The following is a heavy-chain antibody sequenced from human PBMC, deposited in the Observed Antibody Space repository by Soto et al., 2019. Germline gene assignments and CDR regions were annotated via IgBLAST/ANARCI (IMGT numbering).Heavy chain of an antibody. Sequence: VQLVESGGGLGQPGGSLRLSCAVSGFTLDDYTMHWVRQAPGKGLEWVSGVGWNGGDIVYADSVKGRFTVSRDNTRNSLYLEVNSLTTEDTAIYYCPKDRAVVVPVSTSYFHYYGLDVWGQGTTVTVS. V-gene: IGHV3-9*01. J-gene: IGHJ6*02. CDR1: GFTLDDYT. CDR2: VGWNGGDI. D-gene: IGHD2-2*01. CDR3: PKDRAVVVPVSTSYFHYYGLDV.